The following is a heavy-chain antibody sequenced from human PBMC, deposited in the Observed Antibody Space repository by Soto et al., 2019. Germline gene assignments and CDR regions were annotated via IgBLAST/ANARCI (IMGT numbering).Heavy chain of an antibody. CDR3: ARDLDGSGSYYTNY. CDR2: ISPHKDDT. J-gene: IGHJ4*02. V-gene: IGHV1-18*01. Sequence: GSVKVSFKTCGYLFSTIGISLVRQAPGQGLEWMGWISPHKDDTYYAQRLQGRVTMTTDTSTSTAYMELRSLRSYDTAVYFCARDLDGSGSYYTNYWGQGTLVTVSS. D-gene: IGHD3-10*01. CDR1: GYLFSTIG.